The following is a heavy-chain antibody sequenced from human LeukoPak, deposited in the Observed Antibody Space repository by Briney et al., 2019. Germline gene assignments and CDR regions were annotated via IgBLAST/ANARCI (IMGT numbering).Heavy chain of an antibody. CDR3: ARLKLYDSNGYSPGCYMDV. Sequence: PSETLSLTCSVSGGAIISYYWSWIRQPAGQGPEWMGRIYPTGNTYYNPSLKARVTMSKDLSKKQFSLRLRSVTAEDTAVYYCARLKLYDSNGYSPGCYMDVWGKGNAVNVSS. J-gene: IGHJ6*03. CDR2: IYPTGNT. V-gene: IGHV4-4*07. D-gene: IGHD2-21*01. CDR1: GGAIISYY.